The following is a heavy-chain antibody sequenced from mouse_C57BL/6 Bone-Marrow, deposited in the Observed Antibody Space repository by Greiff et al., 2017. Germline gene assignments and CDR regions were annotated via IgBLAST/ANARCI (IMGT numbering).Heavy chain of an antibody. D-gene: IGHD2-1*01. CDR1: GFTFSDYY. Sequence: EVKVVESEGGLVQPGSSMKLSCTASGFTFSDYYMAWVRQVPEKGLEWVANINYDGSSTYYLDSLKSRFIISRDNAKNILYLQMSSLKSEDTATYYCARVPLWYPYWGQGTLVTVSA. J-gene: IGHJ3*01. CDR3: ARVPLWYPY. CDR2: INYDGSST. V-gene: IGHV5-16*01.